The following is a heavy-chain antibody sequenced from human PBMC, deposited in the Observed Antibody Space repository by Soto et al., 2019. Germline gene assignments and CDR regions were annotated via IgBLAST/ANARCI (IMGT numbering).Heavy chain of an antibody. V-gene: IGHV3-74*01. Sequence: LRLSCTASGFTFSSYWMYWVRQAPGKGLVWVSHISSDGSRTSYADSVKGRFTISRDNSKNTVYLQMNSLRDDDTAVYYCARVTVATWNNWGQGTLVTVSS. CDR1: GFTFSSYW. D-gene: IGHD5-12*01. CDR2: ISSDGSRT. CDR3: ARVTVATWNN. J-gene: IGHJ4*02.